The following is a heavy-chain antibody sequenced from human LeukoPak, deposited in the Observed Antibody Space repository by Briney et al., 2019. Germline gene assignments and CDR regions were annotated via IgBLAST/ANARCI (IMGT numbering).Heavy chain of an antibody. Sequence: SETLSLTCAVSGGSIGSRSSWSWFRKPPGTGLEWIGEIYHSGSSIYNPSLRSRVPMSVDKSKDQLSPKLRSVTAADTAVYYCARGIGSADFWAKGILLRVSS. V-gene: IGHV4-4*02. CDR1: GGSIGSRSS. J-gene: IGHJ1*01. CDR2: IYHSGSS. CDR3: ARGIGSADF. D-gene: IGHD3/OR15-3a*01.